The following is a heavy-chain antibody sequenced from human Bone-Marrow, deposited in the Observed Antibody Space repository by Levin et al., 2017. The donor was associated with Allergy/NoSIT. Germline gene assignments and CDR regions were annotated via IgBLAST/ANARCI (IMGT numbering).Heavy chain of an antibody. D-gene: IGHD2-8*02. CDR2: IFSNDEK. J-gene: IGHJ4*02. CDR1: GFSLTHTRMG. CDR3: ARIPRKFTETSRIYYFDF. V-gene: IGHV2-26*01. Sequence: NGSGPTLVKPTETLTLTCSVSGFSLTHTRMGVTWIRQPPGKALEWLAHIFSNDEKSYSPSLKGRLTISKDTSTSQVVLVMTDMDPVDTATYYCARIPRKFTETSRIYYFDFWGQGALVSVSS.